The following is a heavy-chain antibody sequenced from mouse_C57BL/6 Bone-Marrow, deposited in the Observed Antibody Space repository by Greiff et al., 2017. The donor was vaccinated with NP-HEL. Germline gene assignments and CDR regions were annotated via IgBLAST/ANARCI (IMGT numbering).Heavy chain of an antibody. CDR1: GYTFTSYW. Sequence: QVQLQQPGAELVKPGASVKLSCKASGYTFTSYWMQWVKQRPGQGLEWIGEIDPSDSYTNYNQKFKGKATLTVDTSSSTAYMQLSSLTSDDSAVYYCAREGGVVAYYYAMDYWGQGTSVTVSS. CDR2: IDPSDSYT. D-gene: IGHD1-1*01. V-gene: IGHV1-50*01. CDR3: AREGGVVAYYYAMDY. J-gene: IGHJ4*01.